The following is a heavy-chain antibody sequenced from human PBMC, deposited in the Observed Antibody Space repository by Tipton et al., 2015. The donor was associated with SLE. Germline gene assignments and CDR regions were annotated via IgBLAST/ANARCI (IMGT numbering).Heavy chain of an antibody. CDR2: IYTNENT. J-gene: IGHJ2*01. CDR3: AREFLNPVTTVHYYFDL. CDR1: GGSIGSLSYY. V-gene: IGHV4-61*02. D-gene: IGHD4-11*01. Sequence: TLSLTCNVSGGSIGSLSYYWGWIRQPAGGGLEWIGRIYTNENTNYNPSLKSRVTMSVDTSKNHFSLKLISVTAADTAVYYCAREFLNPVTTVHYYFDLWGRGTLVTVSS.